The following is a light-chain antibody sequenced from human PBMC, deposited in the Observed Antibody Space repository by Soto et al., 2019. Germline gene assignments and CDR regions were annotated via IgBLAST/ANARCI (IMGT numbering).Light chain of an antibody. CDR2: GAS. CDR1: QSVSSN. Sequence: EVVMTQNTATLSVSPGERATLSCWASQSVSSNLAWYQQKPGQAPRLLIYGASNRATGIPARFSGSGSGTDFTLTISSLEPEDFAVYYCQQRSNWPWTFGQGTKVDVK. V-gene: IGKV3-11*01. CDR3: QQRSNWPWT. J-gene: IGKJ1*01.